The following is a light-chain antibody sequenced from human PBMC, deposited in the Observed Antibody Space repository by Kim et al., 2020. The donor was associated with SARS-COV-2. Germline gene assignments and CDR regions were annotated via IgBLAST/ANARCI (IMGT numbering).Light chain of an antibody. CDR2: RNN. Sequence: QSVLTQPPSASGTPGQRVTISCSGSSSNIGSNYVYWYQQLPGTTPKLLIYRNNQRPSGVPDRFSGSKSGTSASLAISGLRSEDEADYYCASWDDSLSACVFGGGTQLTVL. V-gene: IGLV1-47*01. CDR3: ASWDDSLSACV. J-gene: IGLJ3*02. CDR1: SSNIGSNY.